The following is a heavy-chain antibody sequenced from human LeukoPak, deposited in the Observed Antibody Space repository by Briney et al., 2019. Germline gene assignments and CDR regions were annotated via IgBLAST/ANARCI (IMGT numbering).Heavy chain of an antibody. CDR2: MNTNSGNT. D-gene: IGHD3/OR15-3a*01. Sequence: ASVKVSCRASGYTFTTYDINWVRQASGQGLEWMGKMNTNSGNTDYAQRFQGRITLTKDTSLSTVYMELSSLRSDDTGTYYCARELDGFPAYINDAFDLWGQGTLVTVSS. CDR1: GYTFTTYD. V-gene: IGHV1-8*01. J-gene: IGHJ3*01. CDR3: ARELDGFPAYINDAFDL.